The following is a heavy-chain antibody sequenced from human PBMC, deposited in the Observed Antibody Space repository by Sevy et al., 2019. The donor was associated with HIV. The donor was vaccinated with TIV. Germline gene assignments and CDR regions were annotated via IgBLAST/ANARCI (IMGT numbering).Heavy chain of an antibody. CDR3: ARDLPDSYYDSSGYTFDY. J-gene: IGHJ4*02. CDR2: IWYDGSNK. Sequence: GGSLRLSCAASGFTFSSYGMHWVRQAPGKGLEWVAVIWYDGSNKYYADSVKGRFTISRDNPKNTLYLQMNSLRAEDTAVYYCARDLPDSYYDSSGYTFDYWGQGTLVTVSS. V-gene: IGHV3-33*01. D-gene: IGHD3-22*01. CDR1: GFTFSSYG.